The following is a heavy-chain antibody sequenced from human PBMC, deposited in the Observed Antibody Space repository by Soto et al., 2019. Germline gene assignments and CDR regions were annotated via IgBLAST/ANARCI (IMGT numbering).Heavy chain of an antibody. V-gene: IGHV4-39*07. Sequence: LSLTCTVSGGSISSSSYYWGWIRQPPGKGLEWIGNIYYSGSTYYNPSLKSRVTISVDTSKNQFSLKLNSVTAADTAVYYCARGETIFVETNNNYFDYWGQGTLVTVSS. D-gene: IGHD3-3*01. J-gene: IGHJ4*02. CDR2: IYYSGST. CDR1: GGSISSSSYY. CDR3: ARGETIFVETNNNYFDY.